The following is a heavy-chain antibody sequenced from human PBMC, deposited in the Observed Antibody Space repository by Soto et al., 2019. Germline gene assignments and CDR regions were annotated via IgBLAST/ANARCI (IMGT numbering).Heavy chain of an antibody. J-gene: IGHJ4*02. D-gene: IGHD6-19*01. CDR3: ARAREAGSGWYVDY. Sequence: GGSLRLSCAASGFTFSSYSMNWVRQAPGKGLEWVSSISSSSIYIYYADSVKGRFTISRDNAKNSLYLQMNSLRAEDTSVYYCARAREAGSGWYVDYWGQGTLVTVSS. V-gene: IGHV3-21*01. CDR1: GFTFSSYS. CDR2: ISSSSIYI.